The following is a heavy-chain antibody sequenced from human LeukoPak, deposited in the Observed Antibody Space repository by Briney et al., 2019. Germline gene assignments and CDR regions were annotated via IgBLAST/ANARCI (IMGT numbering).Heavy chain of an antibody. CDR1: GFTFGDYA. V-gene: IGHV3-49*04. Sequence: GGSLRLSCTASGFTFGDYAMSWVRQAPGKGLEWVGFIRSKAYGGTTEYAASVKGRFTISRDDSKSIAYLQMNSLKTEDTAVYYCTRSSITIFGVVYDAFDIWGQGTMVTVSS. CDR2: IRSKAYGGTT. J-gene: IGHJ3*02. CDR3: TRSSITIFGVVYDAFDI. D-gene: IGHD3-3*01.